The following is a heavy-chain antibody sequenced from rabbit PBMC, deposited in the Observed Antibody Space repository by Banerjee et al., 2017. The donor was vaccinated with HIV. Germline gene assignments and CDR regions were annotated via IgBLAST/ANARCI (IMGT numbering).Heavy chain of an antibody. CDR2: INTSSGNT. J-gene: IGHJ5*01. Sequence: QEQLEESGGDLVKPEGSLTLTCTASAFSFSNKYVMCWVRQAPGKGLEWIACINTSSGNTVYASWAKGRFTISKTSSTTVTLQMTSLTAADTATYFCAREGAYAGHGYATGWLDLWGQGTLVTVS. CDR3: AREGAYAGHGYATGWLDL. V-gene: IGHV1S45*01. D-gene: IGHD6-1*01. CDR1: AFSFSNKYV.